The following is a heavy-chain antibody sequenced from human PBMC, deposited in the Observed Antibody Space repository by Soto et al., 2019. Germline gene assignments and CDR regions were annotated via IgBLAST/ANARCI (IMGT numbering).Heavy chain of an antibody. Sequence: GASVKVSCKASGYTFTSYGISWVRQAPGQGLEWMGWISAYNGNTNYAQKLQGRVTMTTDTSTSTAYMELRSLRSDDTAVYYCARDRGVVTNTLYYYYGMDVWGQGTTVTVSS. CDR2: ISAYNGNT. D-gene: IGHD3-3*01. CDR3: ARDRGVVTNTLYYYYGMDV. CDR1: GYTFTSYG. J-gene: IGHJ6*02. V-gene: IGHV1-18*01.